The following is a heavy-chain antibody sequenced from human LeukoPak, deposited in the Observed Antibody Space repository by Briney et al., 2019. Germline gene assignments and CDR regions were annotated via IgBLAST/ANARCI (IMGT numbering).Heavy chain of an antibody. V-gene: IGHV3-48*04. J-gene: IGHJ3*02. CDR2: ISSSGSTI. CDR3: ARDWYYYDSSGTTRAFDI. CDR1: GFTFSSYS. D-gene: IGHD3-22*01. Sequence: PGGSLRLSCAASGFTFSSYSMNWVRQAPGKGLEWVSYISSSGSTIYYADSVKGRFTISRDNAKNSLYLQMNSLRAEDTAVYYCARDWYYYDSSGTTRAFDIWGQGTMVTVSS.